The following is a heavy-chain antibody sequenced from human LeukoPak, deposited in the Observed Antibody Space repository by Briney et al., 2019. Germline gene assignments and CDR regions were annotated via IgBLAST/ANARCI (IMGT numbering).Heavy chain of an antibody. CDR2: IYYRGST. Sequence: PSDTLSLICTVSGRSINNYYGIWIRQPPGKGLEWIGYIYYRGSTNYNPSLKSRVTFSVDTSKNQFSLKLNSVTAADTAVYYCARGGDYGDLRYFDYWGQGTLVAVSS. V-gene: IGHV4-59*07. CDR3: ARGGDYGDLRYFDY. D-gene: IGHD4-17*01. CDR1: GRSINNYY. J-gene: IGHJ4*02.